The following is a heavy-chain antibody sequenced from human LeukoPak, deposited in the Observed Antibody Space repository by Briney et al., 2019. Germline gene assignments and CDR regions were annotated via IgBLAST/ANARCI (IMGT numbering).Heavy chain of an antibody. CDR3: ARADRIQLWTPDY. Sequence: GGSLRLSCAASGFTFSSYWMNWARQAPGKGLEWVAVISYDGTEKYYGDSVKGRFTISRDNSKNTLYLQMNSLRAEDTAVYYCARADRIQLWTPDYWGQGTLVTVSS. J-gene: IGHJ4*02. CDR1: GFTFSSYW. V-gene: IGHV3-30*03. CDR2: ISYDGTEK. D-gene: IGHD5-18*01.